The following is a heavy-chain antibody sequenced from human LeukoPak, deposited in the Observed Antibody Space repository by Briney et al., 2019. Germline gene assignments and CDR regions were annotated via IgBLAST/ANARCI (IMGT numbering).Heavy chain of an antibody. CDR1: GYTFTSYY. V-gene: IGHV1-46*01. CDR2: INPSGGST. D-gene: IGHD2-15*01. CDR3: ARDPLLWQRNNWFDP. Sequence: ASVKVSCKASGYTFTSYYMHWVRQAPGQGLEWMGIINPSGGSTSYAQKFQGRVTMTRDTSTSTVYMEPSSLRSEDTAVYYCARDPLLWQRNNWFDPWGRGTLVTVSS. J-gene: IGHJ5*02.